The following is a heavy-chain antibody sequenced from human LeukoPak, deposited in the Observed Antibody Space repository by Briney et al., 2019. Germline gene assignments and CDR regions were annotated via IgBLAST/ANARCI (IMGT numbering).Heavy chain of an antibody. V-gene: IGHV4-59*12. CDR3: ARGRPSYYDSSGYYYPHFDY. CDR1: GGSISSYY. D-gene: IGHD3-22*01. Sequence: IPSETLSLTCTVSGGSISSYYWSWIRQPPGKGLEWIGYIYYSGSTNYNPSLKSRVTISVDTSKNQFSLKLSSVTAADTAVYYCARGRPSYYDSSGYYYPHFDYWGQGTLVTVSS. J-gene: IGHJ4*02. CDR2: IYYSGST.